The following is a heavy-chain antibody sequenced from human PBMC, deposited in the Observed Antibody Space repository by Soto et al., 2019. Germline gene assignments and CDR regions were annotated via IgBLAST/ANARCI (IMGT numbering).Heavy chain of an antibody. Sequence: QVQLVQSGAEVKKPGSSVKVSCKASGGTFSSYAISWVRQAPGQGLEWMGGVIPIFGTANYAQKFQGRVTITADESTSPAYMELSSLGYEGAAVYYCARDLLGRSWERLGATWGQGTLVTVSS. D-gene: IGHD1-26*01. CDR1: GGTFSSYA. CDR2: VIPIFGTA. V-gene: IGHV1-69*12. CDR3: ARDLLGRSWERLGAT. J-gene: IGHJ5*02.